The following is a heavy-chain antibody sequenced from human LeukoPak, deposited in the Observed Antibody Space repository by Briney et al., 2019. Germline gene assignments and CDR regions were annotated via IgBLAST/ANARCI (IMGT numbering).Heavy chain of an antibody. V-gene: IGHV4-34*01. D-gene: IGHD5-18*01. CDR1: GGSFSGYY. J-gene: IGHJ6*03. Sequence: SETLSLTCAVYGGSFSGYYWSWIRQPPGKGLERIGEINHSGSTNYKSSLKSRVTISVVTSKNQFSLKLSSVTAADTAVYYCARTTEGGYSYGYFYYYYMDVWGKGTTVTISS. CDR2: INHSGST. CDR3: ARTTEGGYSYGYFYYYYMDV.